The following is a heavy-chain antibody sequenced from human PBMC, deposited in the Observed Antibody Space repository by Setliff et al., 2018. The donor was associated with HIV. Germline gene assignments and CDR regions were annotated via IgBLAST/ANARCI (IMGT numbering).Heavy chain of an antibody. CDR3: ARGGQYSGNYLPRDYYMDV. CDR2: INPSGSST. V-gene: IGHV1-46*01. Sequence: ASVKVSCKASGYSFTNYDIYWVRQAPGQGLEWLGMINPSGSSTTYAQKFQGRVTMTSDTSTSTVYMDLSSLGSEDTSVYYCARGGQYSGNYLPRDYYMDVWGKGTTVTVSS. CDR1: GYSFTNYD. J-gene: IGHJ6*03. D-gene: IGHD1-26*01.